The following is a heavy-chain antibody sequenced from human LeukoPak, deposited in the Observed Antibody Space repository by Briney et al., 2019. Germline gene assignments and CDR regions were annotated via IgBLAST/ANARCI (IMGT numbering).Heavy chain of an antibody. CDR2: IYYSGST. Sequence: SETLSLTCTVSGGSISSYYWSWIRQPPGRGLEWIGYIYYSGSTNYIHSLKSRVTISVDTSKNQFSLRLTSVTAADTAVYFCARDGYSYGLGWFDPWGQRTLVTVSS. CDR3: ARDGYSYGLGWFDP. CDR1: GGSISSYY. V-gene: IGHV4-59*01. J-gene: IGHJ5*02. D-gene: IGHD5-18*01.